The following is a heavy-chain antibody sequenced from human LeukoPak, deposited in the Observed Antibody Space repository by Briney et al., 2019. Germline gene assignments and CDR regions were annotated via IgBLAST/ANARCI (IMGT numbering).Heavy chain of an antibody. J-gene: IGHJ5*02. CDR3: AKSSSSSAGNPLNWFDP. CDR1: GFTFSSYG. CDR2: IWYDGSNK. V-gene: IGHV3-33*06. Sequence: GGSLRLSCAASGFTFSSYGMHWVRQAPGKGLEWVAVIWYDGSNKYYADSVKGRFTISRNNSKNTLYLQMNSLRAEDTAVYYCAKSSSSSAGNPLNWFDPWGQGTLATVSS. D-gene: IGHD6-6*01.